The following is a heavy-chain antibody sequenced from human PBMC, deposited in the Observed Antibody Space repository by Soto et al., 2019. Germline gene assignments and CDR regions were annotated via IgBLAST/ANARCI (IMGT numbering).Heavy chain of an antibody. J-gene: IGHJ5*02. D-gene: IGHD3-10*01. CDR3: ARSLWFGELGNWFDP. V-gene: IGHV4-59*08. Sequence: SATLSLTCTVSGGSISSYYWSWIRQPPGKGLEWIGYIYYSGSTNYNPSLRSRVTISVDTSKNQFSLKLSSVTAADTAVYYCARSLWFGELGNWFDPWGQGTLVTVSS. CDR1: GGSISSYY. CDR2: IYYSGST.